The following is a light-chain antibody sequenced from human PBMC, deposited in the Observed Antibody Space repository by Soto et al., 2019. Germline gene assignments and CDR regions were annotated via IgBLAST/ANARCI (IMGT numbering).Light chain of an antibody. Sequence: DLQMTQSPSSLSASLGDSVSIXXRASQTISSPLSWYQQKPGKVPELLIYATSRLQSGVPSRFSGSRSGTDFTLTISSVQPEDFATYYCQHNYGTPAFGQGTRLENK. CDR3: QHNYGTPA. J-gene: IGKJ5*01. V-gene: IGKV1-39*01. CDR2: ATS. CDR1: QTISSP.